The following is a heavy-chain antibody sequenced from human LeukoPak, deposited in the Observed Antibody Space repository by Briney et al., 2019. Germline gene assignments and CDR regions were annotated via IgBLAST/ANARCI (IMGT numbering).Heavy chain of an antibody. J-gene: IGHJ4*02. CDR2: IRSKAYGGTT. V-gene: IGHV3-49*04. CDR1: GFTFGDYA. D-gene: IGHD6-13*01. CDR3: TRPGTKQQLTPFDY. Sequence: PGGSLRLSCTASGFTFGDYAMSWVRQAPGKGLEWVGFIRSKAYGGTTEYAASVKGRFTISRDDSKSIAYLQMNSLKTEDTAVYYCTRPGTKQQLTPFDYWGQGTLVTVSS.